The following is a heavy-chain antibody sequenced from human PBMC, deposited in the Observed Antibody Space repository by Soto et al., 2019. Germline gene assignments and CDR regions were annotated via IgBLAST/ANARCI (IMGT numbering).Heavy chain of an antibody. V-gene: IGHV5-51*01. CDR1: GYSFTSYW. Sequence: GESLKISCQCSGYSFTSYWIVWVRQLPGKGLEWMGIIYPGDSDTRYSPSFQGQVTILADKSISTAYLQWSSLKASDTAMYYCARRVVPSYMDVWGKGTTVTVSS. D-gene: IGHD2-2*01. J-gene: IGHJ6*03. CDR2: IYPGDSDT. CDR3: ARRVVPSYMDV.